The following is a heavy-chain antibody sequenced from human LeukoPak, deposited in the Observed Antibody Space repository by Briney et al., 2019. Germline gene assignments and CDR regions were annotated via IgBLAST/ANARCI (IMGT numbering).Heavy chain of an antibody. D-gene: IGHD3-10*02. CDR2: INWNGDNT. CDR1: GFTFDDYG. V-gene: IGHV3-20*04. Sequence: PGGSLRLSCAASGFTFDDYGMSWVRQAPGKGLEWVSTINWNGDNTGYADSVKGRFTISRDNAKNSLYLQMNSLRAEDTAVYYCAELGITMIGGVWGKGTTVTISS. CDR3: AELGITMIGGV. J-gene: IGHJ6*04.